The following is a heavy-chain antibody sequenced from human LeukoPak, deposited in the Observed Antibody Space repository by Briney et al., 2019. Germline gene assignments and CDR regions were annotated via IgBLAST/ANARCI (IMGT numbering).Heavy chain of an antibody. Sequence: GGSLRLSCAASGFTVSSNYMSWVRQAPGKGLEWVSVIYSGGSTYYADSVKGRFTISRDNSKNTLYLQMNSLRAEDTAVYYCAREYCSSTSCYGDYWGQGTLVTVSS. J-gene: IGHJ4*02. CDR1: GFTVSSNY. D-gene: IGHD2-2*01. V-gene: IGHV3-66*01. CDR2: IYSGGST. CDR3: AREYCSSTSCYGDY.